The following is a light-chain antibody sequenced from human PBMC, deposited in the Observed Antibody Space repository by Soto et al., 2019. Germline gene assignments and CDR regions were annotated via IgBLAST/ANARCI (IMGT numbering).Light chain of an antibody. J-gene: IGLJ2*01. CDR1: NIGSKS. Sequence: SYELTQPPSVSVAPGKTARITCGGNNIGSKSVHWNQQKPGKAPVLVIYYDSDRPSGIPERFSGSNSGNTATLTISRVEAGDEADYYCQVWDSSSDHVVFGGGTKLTVL. CDR2: YDS. CDR3: QVWDSSSDHVV. V-gene: IGLV3-21*04.